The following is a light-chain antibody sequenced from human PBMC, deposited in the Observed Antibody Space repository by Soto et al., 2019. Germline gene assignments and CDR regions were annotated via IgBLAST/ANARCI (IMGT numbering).Light chain of an antibody. J-gene: IGKJ1*01. CDR1: QSIRRY. V-gene: IGKV1-39*01. CDR3: QRSYSTPVT. Sequence: DVQMTQSASSLSASVGYRFTITCRASQSIRRYLNWYQQKPGKAPKLLIYAASSLQSGVPSRFSGSGSGTDFTLTISSLQPEDFATYYCQRSYSTPVTFGQGTKVDIK. CDR2: AAS.